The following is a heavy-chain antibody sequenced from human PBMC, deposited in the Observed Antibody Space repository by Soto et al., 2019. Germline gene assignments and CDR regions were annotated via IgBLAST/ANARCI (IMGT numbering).Heavy chain of an antibody. CDR3: ASATVVAATFDY. CDR1: GFAFRSYN. V-gene: IGHV3-21*01. J-gene: IGHJ4*02. CDR2: ISSRSSNI. D-gene: IGHD2-15*01. Sequence: EVQLVESGGGLVKPGGSLTLSCAASGFAFRSYNMNWVRQAPGKGLEWVASISSRSSNIYYADSVKGRFTISRDNAKNSLFLQMDSLRAEDSAVYYCASATVVAATFDYWGQGTLVTVSS.